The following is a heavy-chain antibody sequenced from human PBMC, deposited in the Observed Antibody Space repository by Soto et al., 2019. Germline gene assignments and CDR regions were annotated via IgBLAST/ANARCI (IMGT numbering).Heavy chain of an antibody. D-gene: IGHD1-26*01. CDR3: AREGDARWLDS. J-gene: IGHJ5*01. V-gene: IGHV3-72*01. CDR2: LKDRSQNYAT. CDR1: GSGESAGY. Sequence: EVHLVESGGALVRLGGPASPPFAAPGSGESAGYLAWVRQAPGKGLEWVARLKDRSQNYATEYAASVKGRFTVSRHASQNSMYLQMNSLKIEDTAVYYCAREGDARWLDSWGQGTLVTVS.